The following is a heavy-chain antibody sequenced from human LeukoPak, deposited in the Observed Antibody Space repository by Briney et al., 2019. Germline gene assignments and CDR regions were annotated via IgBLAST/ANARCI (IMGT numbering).Heavy chain of an antibody. CDR1: GFTFTSSA. Sequence: GASVKVSCKASGFTFTSSAMQWVRQARGQRLEWIGWIVVGSGNTNYAQKFQERVTITRDMSTSTAYMELSSLRSEDTAVYYCARDLLNIVVVPAARYYFDYWGQGTLVTVSS. V-gene: IGHV1-58*02. CDR3: ARDLLNIVVVPAARYYFDY. CDR2: IVVGSGNT. D-gene: IGHD2-2*01. J-gene: IGHJ4*02.